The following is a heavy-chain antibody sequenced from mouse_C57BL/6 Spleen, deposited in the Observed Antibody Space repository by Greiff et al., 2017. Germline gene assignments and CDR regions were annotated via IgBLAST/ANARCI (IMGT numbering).Heavy chain of an antibody. D-gene: IGHD2-4*01. J-gene: IGHJ4*01. CDR2: IWGGGSK. Sequence: VKVVESGPGLVAPSQSLSITCTVSGFSLTSYGVDWVRQPPGKGLEWLGVIWGGGSKNYNSALMSRLSISKDNSKSQVFLKMNSLQTDDTAMYYCAKHSSYDYDVDYYAMDYWGQGTSVTVSS. CDR1: GFSLTSYG. CDR3: AKHSSYDYDVDYYAMDY. V-gene: IGHV2-9*01.